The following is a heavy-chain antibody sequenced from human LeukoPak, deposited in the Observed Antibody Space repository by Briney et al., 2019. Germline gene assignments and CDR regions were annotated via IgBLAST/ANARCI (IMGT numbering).Heavy chain of an antibody. J-gene: IGHJ4*02. CDR3: ANYRSRFGESNPQYFDH. Sequence: GGSLRLSCAASAFTFSSYAMSWVRQAPGKGLEWVSAISRSGGSTYYADSVKGRFTISRDNSKNTLYLQMNSLRAEDTAVYYCANYRSRFGESNPQYFDHWGQGTLVTVSS. D-gene: IGHD3-10*01. CDR2: ISRSGGST. V-gene: IGHV3-23*01. CDR1: AFTFSSYA.